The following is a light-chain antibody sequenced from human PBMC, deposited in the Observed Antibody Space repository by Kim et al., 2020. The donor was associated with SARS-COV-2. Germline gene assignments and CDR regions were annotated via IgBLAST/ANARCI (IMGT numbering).Light chain of an antibody. J-gene: IGLJ1*01. CDR1: SSNIGGNT. CDR3: ASWDDRLNAYV. CDR2: SNS. Sequence: GQRVTISCSGGSSNIGGNTVNWYRQLPGTAPKLLIHSNSQRHSGVPDRFSGSKSDTSASLAISGLQSEDEAAYHCASWDDRLNAYVFGSGTKVTVL. V-gene: IGLV1-44*01.